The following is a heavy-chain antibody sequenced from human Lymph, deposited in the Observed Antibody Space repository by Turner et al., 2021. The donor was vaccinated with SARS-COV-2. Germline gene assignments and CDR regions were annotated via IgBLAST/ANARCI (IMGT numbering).Heavy chain of an antibody. CDR2: INHSGST. CDR1: GGSFSGYY. V-gene: IGHV4-34*01. J-gene: IGHJ2*01. Sequence: QVQLQQWGAGLLKPSETLSLTCAVYGGSFSGYYWSWIRQPPGKGLEWIGEINHSGSTNYNPSLKSRVTISVDTSKKQFSLKLSSVTAADTAVYYCARVWVRWWYFDLWGRGILVTVSS. D-gene: IGHD7-27*01. CDR3: ARVWVRWWYFDL.